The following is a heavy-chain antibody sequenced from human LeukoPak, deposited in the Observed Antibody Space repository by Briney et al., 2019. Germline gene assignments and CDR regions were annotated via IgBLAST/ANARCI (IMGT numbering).Heavy chain of an antibody. CDR2: IYYSGST. D-gene: IGHD6-13*01. V-gene: IGHV4-61*01. J-gene: IGHJ5*02. Sequence: PSETLSLTCTVSGGSISSGSYYWSWIRQPPGKGLVWIGYIYYSGSTNYNPSLKSRLTISVDTSKNQFSLKLSSVTAADTAVYYCARGGGSSLGWFDPWGQGTLVTVSS. CDR3: ARGGGSSLGWFDP. CDR1: GGSISSGSYY.